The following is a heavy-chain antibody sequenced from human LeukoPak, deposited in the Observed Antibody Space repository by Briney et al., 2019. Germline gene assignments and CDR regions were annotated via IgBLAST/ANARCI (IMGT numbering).Heavy chain of an antibody. J-gene: IGHJ6*02. CDR2: INPNSGGT. CDR3: ARGGSIAVAGIHYYYGMDV. D-gene: IGHD6-19*01. V-gene: IGHV1-2*02. Sequence: ASVKVSCKASGYTFTGYYMPWVRQAPGQGLEWMGWINPNSGGTNYAQKFQGRVTMTRDTSISTAYMELSRLRSDDTAVYYCARGGSIAVAGIHYYYGMDVWGQGTTVTVSS. CDR1: GYTFTGYY.